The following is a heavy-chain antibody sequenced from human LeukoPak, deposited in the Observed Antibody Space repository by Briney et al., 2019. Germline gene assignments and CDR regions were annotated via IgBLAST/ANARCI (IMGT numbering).Heavy chain of an antibody. CDR3: ARDGDSSGYSLFDY. V-gene: IGHV3-30-3*01. D-gene: IGHD3-22*01. J-gene: IGHJ4*02. Sequence: GGSLRLSCAASGFTFSSYAMHWVRQAPGKGLEWAAVISYDGSNKYYADSVKGRFTISRDNSKNTLYLQMNGLRAEDTAVYYCARDGDSSGYSLFDYWGQGTLVTVSS. CDR2: ISYDGSNK. CDR1: GFTFSSYA.